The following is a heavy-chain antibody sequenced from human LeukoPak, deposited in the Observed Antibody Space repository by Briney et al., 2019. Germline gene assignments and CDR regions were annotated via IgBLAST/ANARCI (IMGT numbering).Heavy chain of an antibody. J-gene: IGHJ4*02. CDR3: ARGGPGFDY. V-gene: IGHV3-30-3*01. CDR2: ISYDGSNK. D-gene: IGHD3-10*01. CDR1: GFTFSSYA. Sequence: ESGGSLRLSCAASGFTFSSYAMHWVRQAPGKGLEWVAVISYDGSNKYYADSVKGRFTISRDNSKNTLYLQMNSLRAEDTAVYYCARGGPGFDYWGQGTLVTVSS.